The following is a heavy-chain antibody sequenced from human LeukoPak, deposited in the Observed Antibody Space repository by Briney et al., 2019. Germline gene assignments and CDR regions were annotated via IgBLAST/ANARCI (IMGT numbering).Heavy chain of an antibody. CDR3: ARVRDYDFWSGYSDY. Sequence: PSETLSLTCTVSGGSISSYYWSWIRQPPGKGLEWIGYIYYSGSTNYNPSLKSRVTISVDTSKNQFSLKPSSVTAADTAVYYCARVRDYDFWSGYSDYWGQGTLVTVSS. V-gene: IGHV4-59*01. CDR2: IYYSGST. D-gene: IGHD3-3*01. J-gene: IGHJ4*02. CDR1: GGSISSYY.